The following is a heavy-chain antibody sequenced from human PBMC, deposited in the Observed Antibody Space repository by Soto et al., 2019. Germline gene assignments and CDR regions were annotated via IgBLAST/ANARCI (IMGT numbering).Heavy chain of an antibody. CDR3: ARAYSPQSVIQLWVPGYYYYGMDV. J-gene: IGHJ6*02. V-gene: IGHV4-30-4*01. CDR2: IYYSGST. D-gene: IGHD5-18*01. Sequence: SETLSLTCTVSGGSISSGDYYWSWIRQPPGKGLEWIGYIYYSGSTYYNPSLKSRVTISVDTSMNQFSLKLSSVTAADTAVYYCARAYSPQSVIQLWVPGYYYYGMDVWGQGTTVTVSS. CDR1: GGSISSGDYY.